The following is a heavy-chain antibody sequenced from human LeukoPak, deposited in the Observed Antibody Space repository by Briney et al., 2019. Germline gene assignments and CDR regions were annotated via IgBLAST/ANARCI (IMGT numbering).Heavy chain of an antibody. Sequence: GGSLRLSCVASGFSVSSKYMSWVRQAPGKGLERVSVLFSGGSTHYVDSVRGRFTISRDESKNTLFLQMNSLRVEDTAVYYCVRSTLDAFDLWGQGTMVTVSS. CDR2: LFSGGST. D-gene: IGHD1-1*01. J-gene: IGHJ3*01. CDR3: VRSTLDAFDL. CDR1: GFSVSSKY. V-gene: IGHV3-66*02.